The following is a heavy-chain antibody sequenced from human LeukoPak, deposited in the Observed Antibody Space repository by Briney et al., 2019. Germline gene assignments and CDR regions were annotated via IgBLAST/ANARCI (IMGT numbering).Heavy chain of an antibody. V-gene: IGHV1-3*03. CDR3: ARGYYYDSSGYYKDSDY. J-gene: IGHJ4*02. CDR2: INAGNGNT. CDR1: GYTFTSYA. Sequence: ASVKVSCKASGYTFTSYAMQWVRQAPGQRLKWMGWINAGNGNTKYSQEFQGRVTITRDTSASTAYMELSSLRSEDMAVYYCARGYYYDSSGYYKDSDYWGQGTLVTVSS. D-gene: IGHD3-22*01.